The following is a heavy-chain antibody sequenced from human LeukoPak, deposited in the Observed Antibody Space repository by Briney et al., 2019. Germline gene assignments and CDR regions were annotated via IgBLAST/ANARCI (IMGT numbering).Heavy chain of an antibody. CDR3: AKGPYYDSSGYYF. J-gene: IGHJ4*02. Sequence: GGSLRLSCAASGFTFSSYAMSWVRQAPGKGLEWVSAISGSGGSTYYTDSVKGRFTISRDNSKNTLYLQMNSLRAEDTAVYYCAKGPYYDSSGYYFWGQGTLVTVSS. D-gene: IGHD3-22*01. V-gene: IGHV3-23*01. CDR2: ISGSGGST. CDR1: GFTFSSYA.